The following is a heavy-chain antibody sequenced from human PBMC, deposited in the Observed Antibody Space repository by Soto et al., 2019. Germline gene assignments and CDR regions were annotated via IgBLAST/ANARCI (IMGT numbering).Heavy chain of an antibody. J-gene: IGHJ5*02. CDR1: GYTFNEHG. D-gene: IGHD2-8*01. Sequence: QIQLVQSGPEVKKPGAAVRVSCKASGYTFNEHGFSWVRQGPGQGLEWLGWISAFTGYTDYAPQLQGRLTLTTDTSTSTAYMELKSLRSDDTAVYYCAKDRPRLTQQFNGVSWGQGTLVTVSS. CDR2: ISAFTGYT. V-gene: IGHV1-18*01. CDR3: AKDRPRLTQQFNGVS.